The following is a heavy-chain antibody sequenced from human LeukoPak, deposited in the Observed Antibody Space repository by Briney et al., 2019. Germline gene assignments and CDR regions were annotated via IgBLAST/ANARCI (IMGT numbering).Heavy chain of an antibody. CDR2: ISWNSGSI. CDR3: AKVRSDEDY. Sequence: GRSLRLSCAASGFTFDDYAMHWVRQAPGKGLEWVSGISWNSGSIGYADSVKGRFTISRDNAKNSLYLQMNSLRAEDTALYYCAKVRSDEDYWGQGTLVTVSS. J-gene: IGHJ4*02. CDR1: GFTFDDYA. V-gene: IGHV3-9*01.